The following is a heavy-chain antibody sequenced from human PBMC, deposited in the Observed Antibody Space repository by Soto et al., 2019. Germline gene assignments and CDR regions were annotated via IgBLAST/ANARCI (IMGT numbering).Heavy chain of an antibody. V-gene: IGHV1-2*04. D-gene: IGHD5-18*01. Sequence: ASVKVSCKASGYTFTGYYMHWVRQAPGQGLEWMGWINPNSGGTNYAQKFQGWVTMTRDTSISTAYMELSRLRSDDTAVYYCAREYKLWSRGAFDIWGQGTMVTVS. CDR1: GYTFTGYY. CDR2: INPNSGGT. CDR3: AREYKLWSRGAFDI. J-gene: IGHJ3*02.